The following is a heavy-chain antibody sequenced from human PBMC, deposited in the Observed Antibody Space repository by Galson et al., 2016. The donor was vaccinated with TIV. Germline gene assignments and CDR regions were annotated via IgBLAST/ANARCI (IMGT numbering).Heavy chain of an antibody. CDR2: VSHSGST. J-gene: IGHJ6*02. D-gene: IGHD2-2*01. CDR1: GGSISSNNW. Sequence: ETLSLTCAVSGGSISSNNWWSWVRQAPGKGLEWIGEVSHSGSTNSNPSLKSRVLISIDKSKNHFSLELSSVTAADTAVYYCAREIRSTHPRYYGMDVWGQGTTVTVSS. V-gene: IGHV4-4*02. CDR3: AREIRSTHPRYYGMDV.